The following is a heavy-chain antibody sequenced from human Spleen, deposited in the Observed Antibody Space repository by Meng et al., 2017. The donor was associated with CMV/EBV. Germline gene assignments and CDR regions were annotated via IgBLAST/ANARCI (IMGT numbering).Heavy chain of an antibody. CDR1: GYTFTGYY. J-gene: IGHJ5*02. CDR2: INPNSGGT. CDR3: ARVGIAARLSSWFDP. D-gene: IGHD6-6*01. Sequence: ASVKVSCKASGYTFTGYYMHWVRQAPGQGLEWMGWINPNSGGTNYAQKFQGRVTMTRDTSISTAYMELSRLRSDDTAVYYCARVGIAARLSSWFDPWGQGTLVTVSS. V-gene: IGHV1-2*02.